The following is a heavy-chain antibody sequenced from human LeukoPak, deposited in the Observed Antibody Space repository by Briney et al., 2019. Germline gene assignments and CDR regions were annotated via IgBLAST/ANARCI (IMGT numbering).Heavy chain of an antibody. J-gene: IGHJ4*02. CDR1: GGTFSSYA. V-gene: IGHV1-69*05. Sequence: SVKVSCKASGGTFSSYAISWVRQAPGQGLEWMGGIIPIFGTANYAQKFQGRATITTDESTSTAYMELSSLTSEDTGVYYCARGELGDSSGFSSFDYWGQGTLVTVSS. D-gene: IGHD3-22*01. CDR3: ARGELGDSSGFSSFDY. CDR2: IIPIFGTA.